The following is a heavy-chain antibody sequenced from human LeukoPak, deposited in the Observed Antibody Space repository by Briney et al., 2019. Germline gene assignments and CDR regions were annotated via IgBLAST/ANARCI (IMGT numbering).Heavy chain of an antibody. CDR1: GYTFTSYG. J-gene: IGHJ5*02. CDR2: ISAYNGNT. Sequence: ASVKVSCKASGYTFTSYGISWVRQAPGQGLEWMGWISAYNGNTNYAQKLQGRVTMTTDTSTSTAYMELRSLRSDDTAVYYCVRAGHRISITRWFDPWGQGTLVTVSS. D-gene: IGHD1-20*01. V-gene: IGHV1-18*01. CDR3: VRAGHRISITRWFDP.